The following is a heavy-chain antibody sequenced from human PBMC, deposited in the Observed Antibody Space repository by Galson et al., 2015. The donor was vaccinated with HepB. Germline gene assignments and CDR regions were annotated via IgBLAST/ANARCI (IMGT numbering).Heavy chain of an antibody. Sequence: SLRLSCAASGFTFSSYAMSWVRQAPGKGLEWVSAISGSGGSTYYADSVKGRFTISRDNSKNTLYLQMNSLRAEDTAVYYCAKQLRFLEWLSYFDYWGQGTLVTVSS. CDR1: GFTFSSYA. CDR3: AKQLRFLEWLSYFDY. CDR2: ISGSGGST. D-gene: IGHD3-3*01. V-gene: IGHV3-23*01. J-gene: IGHJ4*02.